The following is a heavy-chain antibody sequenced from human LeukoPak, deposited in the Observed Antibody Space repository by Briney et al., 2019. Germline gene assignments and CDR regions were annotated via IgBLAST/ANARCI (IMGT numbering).Heavy chain of an antibody. D-gene: IGHD6-13*01. J-gene: IGHJ4*02. CDR2: ISSSSSYI. CDR1: GFTFSSYS. Sequence: GGSLRLSCAASGFTFSSYSMNWVRQAPGKGLEWVSSISSSSSYIYYADSVKGRFTISRDNAKNSLYLQMNSLRAEDTAVYCCARDRPSGIAAAGDTPYFDYWGQGTLVTVSS. CDR3: ARDRPSGIAAAGDTPYFDY. V-gene: IGHV3-21*01.